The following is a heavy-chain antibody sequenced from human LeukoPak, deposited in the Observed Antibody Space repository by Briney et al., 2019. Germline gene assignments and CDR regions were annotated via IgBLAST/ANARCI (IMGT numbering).Heavy chain of an antibody. CDR2: IIPILGIA. Sequence: ASVNVSCKASGGTFSSYAISWVRQAPGQGLEWMGRIIPILGIANYAQKFQGRVTITAYKSTSTAYMELSSLRSEDTAVYYCALYYDFWGGYSGAFDIWGQGTMVTVSS. CDR1: GGTFSSYA. D-gene: IGHD3-3*01. CDR3: ALYYDFWGGYSGAFDI. V-gene: IGHV1-69*04. J-gene: IGHJ3*02.